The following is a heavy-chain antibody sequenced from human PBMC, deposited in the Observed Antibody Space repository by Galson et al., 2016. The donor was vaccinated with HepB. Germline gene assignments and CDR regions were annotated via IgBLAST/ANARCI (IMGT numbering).Heavy chain of an antibody. D-gene: IGHD3-10*01. CDR1: GFRFSSYA. V-gene: IGHV3-30*18. CDR2: ISYDGSNK. J-gene: IGHJ4*02. CDR3: AKDGLYYGSGSYGSVDY. Sequence: SLRLSCAASGFRFSSYAMHWVRQAPGKGLEWVAVISYDGSNKYYTDSVKGRFTISRDNSKNTLYLQMSSLRAEERAVYCCAKDGLYYGSGSYGSVDYWGQGTLVTVSS.